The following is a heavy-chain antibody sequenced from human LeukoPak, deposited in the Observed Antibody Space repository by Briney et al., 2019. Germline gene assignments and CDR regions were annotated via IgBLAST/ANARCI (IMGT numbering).Heavy chain of an antibody. J-gene: IGHJ4*02. Sequence: GGSLRLSCAASGFTFSMYWMSWVRQGPGKGLQWVANINQDGGEKYYVDSVKGRFTISRDNAKNSLYLQMNSLRAEDTAVYYCARDSSDSLIAAAGTFDYWGQGTLVTVSS. V-gene: IGHV3-7*01. D-gene: IGHD6-13*01. CDR2: INQDGGEK. CDR3: ARDSSDSLIAAAGTFDY. CDR1: GFTFSMYW.